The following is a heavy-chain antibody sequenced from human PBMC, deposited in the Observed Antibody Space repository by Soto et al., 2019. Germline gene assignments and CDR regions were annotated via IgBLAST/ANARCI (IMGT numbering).Heavy chain of an antibody. CDR1: GFSLSTSGMC. D-gene: IGHD3-22*01. Sequence: SGPTLVNPTQTLTLTCTFSGFSLSTSGMCVSWIRQPPGKALEWLALIDWDDDKYYSTSLKTRLTISKDTSKNQVVLTMTNMDPVDKATYYCARTPYYYDSSGYYPGLYGMDVWGQGNTVTVSS. CDR3: ARTPYYYDSSGYYPGLYGMDV. V-gene: IGHV2-70*01. J-gene: IGHJ6*02. CDR2: IDWDDDK.